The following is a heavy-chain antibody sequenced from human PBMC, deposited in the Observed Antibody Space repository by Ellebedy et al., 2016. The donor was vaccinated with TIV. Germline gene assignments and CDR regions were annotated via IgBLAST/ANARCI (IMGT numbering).Heavy chain of an antibody. CDR2: VSYSGSI. CDR3: ARIWQTMFRGAIRSPGFAFFDS. D-gene: IGHD3-10*01. Sequence: SETLSLXXTVSGGSMSDSDYYWGWISQPPGKGLEWIGSVSYSGSIFYNPSLMSRVTISVDTSKKQFSLKLISVTAADTAVYYCARIWQTMFRGAIRSPGFAFFDSWGQGTLVTVSS. V-gene: IGHV4-39*01. J-gene: IGHJ4*02. CDR1: GGSMSDSDYY.